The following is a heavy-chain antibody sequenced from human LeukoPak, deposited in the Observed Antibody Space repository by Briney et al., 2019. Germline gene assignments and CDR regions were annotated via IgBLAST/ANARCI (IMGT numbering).Heavy chain of an antibody. CDR1: GGSVSSGSYY. CDR2: IYYSGST. CDR3: ARAPTYYDILTGYYIWFDP. Sequence: SETLSLTCTVSGGSVSSGSYYWSWIRQPPGKGLEWIGYIYYSGSTNYNPSLKSRVTISVDTSKNQFSLKLGSVTAADTAVYYCARAPTYYDILTGYYIWFDPWGQGTLVTVSS. D-gene: IGHD3-9*01. J-gene: IGHJ5*02. V-gene: IGHV4-61*01.